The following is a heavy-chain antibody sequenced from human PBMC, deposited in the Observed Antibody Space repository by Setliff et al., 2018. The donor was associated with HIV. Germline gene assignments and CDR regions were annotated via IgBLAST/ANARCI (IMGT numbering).Heavy chain of an antibody. D-gene: IGHD6-19*01. CDR2: INHSGST. CDR3: VRDLDYSRGRSDAFDI. V-gene: IGHV4-34*01. J-gene: IGHJ3*02. Sequence: PSETLSLTCAVYGGSFSGYYWSWIRQPPGKGLEWIGEINHSGSTNYNPSLKSRVTISVDTSKNQFSLKLSSVTAADTAVYYCVRDLDYSRGRSDAFDIWGQGTMVTVSS. CDR1: GGSFSGYY.